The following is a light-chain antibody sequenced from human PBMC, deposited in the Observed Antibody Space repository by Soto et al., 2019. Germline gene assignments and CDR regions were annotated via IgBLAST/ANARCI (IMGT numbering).Light chain of an antibody. CDR3: SSYTSSATHV. V-gene: IGLV2-14*03. CDR1: SNYIGSSDY. Sequence: QSVLTQPASASGSPGQSSTISWPGASNYIGSSDYVSWHQQHPGKAPKLMLYDVHNRPSGVSNRFSGSKSGNTAPLTISGLQAEDEADYYCSSYTSSATHVFGTGTKVTVL. J-gene: IGLJ1*01. CDR2: DVH.